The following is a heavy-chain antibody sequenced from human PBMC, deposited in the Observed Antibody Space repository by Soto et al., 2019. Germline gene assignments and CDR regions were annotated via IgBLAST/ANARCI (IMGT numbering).Heavy chain of an antibody. CDR2: ISWNSGTI. CDR1: GFTLDDYA. CDR3: AKDSYRGYYYYMDV. J-gene: IGHJ6*03. D-gene: IGHD1-26*01. V-gene: IGHV3-9*01. Sequence: GGSLRLSCAASGFTLDDYAMHWVRQAPGKGLEWVSGISWNSGTISYAGSVKGRFTISRDNAKNSLYLQTSSLRAEDTALYYCAKDSYRGYYYYMDVWGKGTTVTVSS.